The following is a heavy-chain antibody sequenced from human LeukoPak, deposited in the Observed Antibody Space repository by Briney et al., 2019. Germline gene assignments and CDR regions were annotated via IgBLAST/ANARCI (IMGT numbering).Heavy chain of an antibody. CDR2: ISWNSGSI. D-gene: IGHD6-19*01. CDR3: ARSRGCPHSSGCDDAFDI. V-gene: IGHV3-9*01. J-gene: IGHJ3*02. Sequence: GGSLRLSCAASGFTFDDYAMHWVRQAPGKGLEWVSGISWNSGSIGYADSVKGRFTISRDNAKNSLYLQMNSLRAEDTAVYYCARSRGCPHSSGCDDAFDIWGQGTMVTVSS. CDR1: GFTFDDYA.